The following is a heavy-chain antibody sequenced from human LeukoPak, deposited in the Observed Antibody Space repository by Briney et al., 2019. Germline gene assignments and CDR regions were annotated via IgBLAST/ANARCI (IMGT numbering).Heavy chain of an antibody. CDR2: IYTSGST. CDR3: ARTTRLPYCSSTSCYTGNRGAFDI. CDR1: GGSISSGIYY. J-gene: IGHJ3*02. D-gene: IGHD2-2*02. Sequence: KPSQTLSLTCTVSGGSISSGIYYWSWIRQPAGKGLEWIGRIYTSGSTNYNPSLKSRVTISVDTSKNQFSLKLSSVTAADTAVYYCARTTRLPYCSSTSCYTGNRGAFDIWGQGTMVTVSS. V-gene: IGHV4-61*02.